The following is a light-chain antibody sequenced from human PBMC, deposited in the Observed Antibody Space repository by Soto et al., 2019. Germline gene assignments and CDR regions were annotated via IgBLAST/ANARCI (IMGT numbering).Light chain of an antibody. V-gene: IGLV2-23*01. J-gene: IGLJ2*01. CDR2: EGN. CDR1: SSDVGSFNL. Sequence: QSVLTQPASVSGSPGQSITISCTGTSSDVGSFNLVSWYQQYPGKAPKLMIYEGNRRPSGVSNRFSGSKSGNTASLTISGLQAEDEADYYCCSHAGNSIPIFGGGTQLTVL. CDR3: CSHAGNSIPI.